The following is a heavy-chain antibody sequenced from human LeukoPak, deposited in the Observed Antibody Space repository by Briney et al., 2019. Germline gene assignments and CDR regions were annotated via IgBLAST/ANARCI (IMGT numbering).Heavy chain of an antibody. J-gene: IGHJ3*02. D-gene: IGHD1-26*01. Sequence: SETLSLTCTVSGGSISSYYWSWIRQPPGKGLEWIGYIYTSGSTNYNPSLKSRVTISVDTSKNQFSLKLSSVTAADTAVYYCARVVGATTEGDAFDIWGQGTMVTVSS. V-gene: IGHV4-4*09. CDR3: ARVVGATTEGDAFDI. CDR2: IYTSGST. CDR1: GGSISSYY.